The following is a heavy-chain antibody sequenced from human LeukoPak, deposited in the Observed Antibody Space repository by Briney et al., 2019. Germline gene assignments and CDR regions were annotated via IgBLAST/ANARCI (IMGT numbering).Heavy chain of an antibody. CDR3: ARAVVVTAIDY. J-gene: IGHJ4*02. Sequence: PGGSLRLSCAASGFTFSSYGMHWVRQAPGKGLEWVAVISYDGSNKYYADSVKGRFTISRDNSKNTLYLQMNSLRAEDTAVYYCARAVVVTAIDYWGQGTLVTVSS. V-gene: IGHV3-30*03. CDR1: GFTFSSYG. CDR2: ISYDGSNK. D-gene: IGHD2-21*02.